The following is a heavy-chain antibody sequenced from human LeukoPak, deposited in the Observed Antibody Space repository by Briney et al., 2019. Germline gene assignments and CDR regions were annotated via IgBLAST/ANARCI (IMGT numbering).Heavy chain of an antibody. Sequence: PGGSLRLSCSASGFTFSSYAMHWVRQTPGKGLEYVSIISSNGGSTYYAESVKGRFTISRDNSKSTLYLQMSSLRVEDTAVYYCVRVLSDSSGYYYPDYWGQGTLVTVSS. CDR3: VRVLSDSSGYYYPDY. D-gene: IGHD3-22*01. CDR2: ISSNGGST. J-gene: IGHJ4*02. V-gene: IGHV3-64D*06. CDR1: GFTFSSYA.